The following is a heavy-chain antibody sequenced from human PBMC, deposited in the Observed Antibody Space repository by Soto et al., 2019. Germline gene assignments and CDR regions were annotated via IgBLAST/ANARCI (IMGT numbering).Heavy chain of an antibody. D-gene: IGHD6-13*01. Sequence: GSLQLSRAASGFTFVSYAMTWVRQAPGKGLDWVSTISGSGGSTYYADSVKGRFTISRDNSKNTLYLQMNSLRAEDTAVYYCAKLGAAAGQTKNYYYFGMDVWGQGTTVTVSS. CDR3: AKLGAAAGQTKNYYYFGMDV. J-gene: IGHJ6*02. CDR1: GFTFVSYA. V-gene: IGHV3-23*01. CDR2: ISGSGGST.